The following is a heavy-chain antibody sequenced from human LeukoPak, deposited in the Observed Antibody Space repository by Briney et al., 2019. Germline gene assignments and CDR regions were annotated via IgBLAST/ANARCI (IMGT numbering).Heavy chain of an antibody. CDR1: GFTFSSYG. CDR2: ISYDGSNK. D-gene: IGHD1-14*01. V-gene: IGHV3-30*03. J-gene: IGHJ5*01. Sequence: GGSLRLSCAASGFTFSSYGMHWVRQAPGKGLEWVAVISYDGSNKYYADSVKGRFTISRDNAKNTLYLQMNSLRVEDTAVYSYARGWYGPDSCGQGTLVTVSS. CDR3: ARGWYGPDS.